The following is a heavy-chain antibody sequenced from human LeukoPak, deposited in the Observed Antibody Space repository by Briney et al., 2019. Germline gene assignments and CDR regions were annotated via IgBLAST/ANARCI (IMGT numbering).Heavy chain of an antibody. V-gene: IGHV3-48*04. CDR1: GFTFSSYS. CDR3: ARERLDSSGYYGDYYYCMDV. CDR2: ISSSSSTI. Sequence: GGSLRLSCAASGFTFSSYSMNWVRQAPGKGLEWVSYISSSSSTIYYADSVKGRFTISRDNAKNSLYLHMNSLRAEGTAVYYCARERLDSSGYYGDYYYCMDVWGKGTTVTVSS. J-gene: IGHJ6*03. D-gene: IGHD3-22*01.